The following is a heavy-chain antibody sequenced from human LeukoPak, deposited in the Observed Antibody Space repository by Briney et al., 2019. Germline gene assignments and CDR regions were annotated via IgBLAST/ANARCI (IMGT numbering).Heavy chain of an antibody. D-gene: IGHD3-22*01. Sequence: PGGSLRLSCAASGFTFSSYAMSWVRQAPGKGLEWVSAISGSGGSTYYADSVKGRFTISRDNSKNTLYLQMNSLRAEDTAVYYCANHDSSGYLTFDYWGQGTLVTVSS. CDR3: ANHDSSGYLTFDY. CDR2: ISGSGGST. CDR1: GFTFSSYA. V-gene: IGHV3-23*01. J-gene: IGHJ4*02.